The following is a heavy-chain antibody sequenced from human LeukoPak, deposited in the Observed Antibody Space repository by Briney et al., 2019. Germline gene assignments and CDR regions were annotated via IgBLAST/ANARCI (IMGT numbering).Heavy chain of an antibody. D-gene: IGHD2-2*01. CDR3: ARDWSVSAATYYYYGMEV. J-gene: IGHJ6*04. V-gene: IGHV1-69*06. Sequence: SVKVSCKASGGTFISYAISWVRQPPGQGLEWMGGVIPIFGTANYAQKFQGRVTITADKSTSTAYVELSSLRAEDTAVYYCARDWSVSAATYYYYGMEVWGKGTTVTVSS. CDR1: GGTFISYA. CDR2: VIPIFGTA.